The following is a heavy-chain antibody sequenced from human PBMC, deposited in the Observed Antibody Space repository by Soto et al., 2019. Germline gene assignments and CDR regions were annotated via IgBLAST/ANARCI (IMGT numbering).Heavy chain of an antibody. J-gene: IGHJ6*02. CDR1: GGSISSGPYS. D-gene: IGHD6-13*01. CDR3: ARRGIAAAGIDYYYYGMDV. V-gene: IGHV4-39*01. Sequence: SETLSLTCTVSGGSISSGPYSWGWIRQPPGEGLEWIGTFHYSENTYYNPSLESRGTISVDTSKNQLSLKVSSVTAADTAVYYCARRGIAAAGIDYYYYGMDVWGQGTTVTVSS. CDR2: FHYSENT.